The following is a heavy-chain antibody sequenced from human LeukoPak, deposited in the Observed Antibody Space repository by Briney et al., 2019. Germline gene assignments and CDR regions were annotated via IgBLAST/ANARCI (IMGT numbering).Heavy chain of an antibody. Sequence: PGGSLRLSCTVSVFTVSSNSMSWVRQAPGKGLECVSFIYSGGNTHYSTSVKGRFTISRDNSKNTLYLQMNSLRAEDTAVYYCARRAGEYSHPYDYWGQGTLVTVSS. J-gene: IGHJ4*02. CDR3: ARRAGEYSHPYDY. CDR1: VFTVSSNS. CDR2: IYSGGNT. V-gene: IGHV3-53*01. D-gene: IGHD4-17*01.